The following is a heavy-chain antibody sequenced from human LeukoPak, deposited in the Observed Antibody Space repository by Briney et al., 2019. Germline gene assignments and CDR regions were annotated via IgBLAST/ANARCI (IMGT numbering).Heavy chain of an antibody. CDR1: GHTFTSYG. CDR3: ARGPGIAVAGTVNWYFDL. Sequence: AASVKVSCKASGHTFTSYGISWVRQAPGQGLEWMGWISAYNGNTNYAQKLQGRVTMTTDTSTSTAYMELRSLRSDDTAVYYCARGPGIAVAGTVNWYFDLWGRGTLVTVSS. J-gene: IGHJ2*01. V-gene: IGHV1-18*01. D-gene: IGHD6-19*01. CDR2: ISAYNGNT.